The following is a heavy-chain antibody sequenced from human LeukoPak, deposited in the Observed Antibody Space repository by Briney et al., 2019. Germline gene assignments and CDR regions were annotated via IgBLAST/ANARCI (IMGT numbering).Heavy chain of an antibody. V-gene: IGHV3-23*01. CDR3: ANPGIAVAEN. CDR1: GFTFSSYA. CDR2: ISGSGGST. Sequence: GGSLRLSCAASGFTFSSYAMSWVRQAPGKGLEWVSAISGSGGSTYYADSVKGRFAISRDNSQNTLCLQMNSLRAEDTAVYYCANPGIAVAENWGQGTLVTVSS. D-gene: IGHD6-19*01. J-gene: IGHJ4*02.